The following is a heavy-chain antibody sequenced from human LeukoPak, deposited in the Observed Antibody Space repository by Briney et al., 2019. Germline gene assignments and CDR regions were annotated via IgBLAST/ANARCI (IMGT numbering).Heavy chain of an antibody. V-gene: IGHV3-33*01. CDR1: GFTFSSYG. CDR2: IWYDGSNK. CDR3: AREGYSSSLSSSDY. D-gene: IGHD6-13*01. J-gene: IGHJ4*02. Sequence: GGSLRLSCAASGFTFSSYGMHWVRQAPGKGLEWVAVIWYDGSNKYYADSVKGRFTISRDNSKNTLYLQMNSLRAEDTAVYYCAREGYSSSLSSSDYWGQGTLVTVSS.